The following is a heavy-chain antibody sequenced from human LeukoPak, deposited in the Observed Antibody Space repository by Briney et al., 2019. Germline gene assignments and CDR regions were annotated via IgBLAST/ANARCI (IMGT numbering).Heavy chain of an antibody. J-gene: IGHJ5*02. Sequence: SETLSLTCAVYGGSFSGYYWSWIRQPPGKGLEWIGEINHSGSTNYNPSLKSRVTISVDTSKNQFSLKLSSVTAADTAVYHCARGGRRITMIVGFDPWGQGTLVTVSS. V-gene: IGHV4-34*01. CDR3: ARGGRRITMIVGFDP. CDR1: GGSFSGYY. CDR2: INHSGST. D-gene: IGHD3-22*01.